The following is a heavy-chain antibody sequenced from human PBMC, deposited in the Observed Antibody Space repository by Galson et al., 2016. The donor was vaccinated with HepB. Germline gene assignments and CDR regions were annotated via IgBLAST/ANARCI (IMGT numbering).Heavy chain of an antibody. V-gene: IGHV1-58*01. D-gene: IGHD3-10*01. CDR3: AAEESRSGPTRPGGRFDP. CDR1: GFTFSSSSA. CDR2: IVAGSGDT. J-gene: IGHJ5*02. Sequence: SVKVSCKASGFTFSSSSAVQWVRQARGQHLEWIGWIVAGSGDTKYAQKFQERVTITRDMSTSTAYMELSSLRSEDTAVYYCAAEESRSGPTRPGGRFDPWGQGTLVTVSS.